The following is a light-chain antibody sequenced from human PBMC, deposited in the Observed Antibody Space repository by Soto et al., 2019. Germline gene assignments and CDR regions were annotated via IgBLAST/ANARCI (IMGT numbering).Light chain of an antibody. CDR3: QQSGSSPPT. Sequence: EIVLTQSPGTLSLSPGERATLSYSASQSVSSRYLACYQQKPGQAPRLLISGASSRATGIADRFSGSGSGIDFTLTISRLEAEDFAVYFCQQSGSSPPTFGGGTKVEIK. CDR2: GAS. CDR1: QSVSSRY. V-gene: IGKV3-20*01. J-gene: IGKJ4*01.